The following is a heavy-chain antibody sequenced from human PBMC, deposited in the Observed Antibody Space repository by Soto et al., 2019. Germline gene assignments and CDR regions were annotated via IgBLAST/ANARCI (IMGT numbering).Heavy chain of an antibody. CDR2: INPNSGGT. D-gene: IGHD1-26*01. CDR3: ARFSGSYSDAFDI. J-gene: IGHJ3*02. V-gene: IGHV1-2*04. CDR1: GGTFSSYA. Sequence: GASVKVSCKASGGTFSSYAISWVRQAPGQGLEWMGWINPNSGGTNYAQKFQGWVTMTRDTSISTAYMELSRLRSDDTAVYYCARFSGSYSDAFDIWGQGTMVTVSS.